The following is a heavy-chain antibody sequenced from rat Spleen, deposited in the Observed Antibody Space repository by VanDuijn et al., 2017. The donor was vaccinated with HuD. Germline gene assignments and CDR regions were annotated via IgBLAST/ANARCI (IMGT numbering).Heavy chain of an antibody. CDR1: GFTISNHY. Sequence: EVQLVESGGDLVQPGRSMELSCAASGFTISNHYMAWVRQAPTKGLEWVATISTGGGNTYYRDSVKGRFTVSRDNAKSTLYLQMDSLRSEDTATYYCARLQYGGYWYFDFWCPGTMVTVSS. CDR2: ISTGGGNT. D-gene: IGHD1-11*01. J-gene: IGHJ1*01. CDR3: ARLQYGGYWYFDF. V-gene: IGHV5-25*01.